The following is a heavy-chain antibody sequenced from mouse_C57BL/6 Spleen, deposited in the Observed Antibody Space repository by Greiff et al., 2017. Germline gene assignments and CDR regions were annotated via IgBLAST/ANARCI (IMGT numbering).Heavy chain of an antibody. Sequence: EVQLVESGGGLVKPGGSLKLSCAASGFTFSDYGMHWVRQAPEKGLEWVAYISSGSSTIYYADTVKGRFTISRDNAKNTLFLQMTSLRSEDTAMYYCARHDYGYFDVWGTGTTVTVSS. CDR1: GFTFSDYG. CDR2: ISSGSSTI. J-gene: IGHJ1*03. CDR3: ARHDYGYFDV. V-gene: IGHV5-17*01. D-gene: IGHD2-4*01.